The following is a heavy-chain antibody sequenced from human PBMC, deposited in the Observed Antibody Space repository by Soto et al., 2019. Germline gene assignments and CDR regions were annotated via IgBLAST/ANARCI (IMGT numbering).Heavy chain of an antibody. J-gene: IGHJ4*02. CDR2: INHSGST. V-gene: IGHV4-34*01. CDR1: GGSFSGYY. CDR3: AGGEGVAAAVPFDY. D-gene: IGHD6-13*01. Sequence: TSETLSLTCAVYGGSFSGYYWSWIRQPPGKGLEWIGEINHSGSTNYNPSLKSRVTISVDTSKNQFSLKLSSVTAADTAVYYCAGGEGVAAAVPFDYWGQGTLVTVSS.